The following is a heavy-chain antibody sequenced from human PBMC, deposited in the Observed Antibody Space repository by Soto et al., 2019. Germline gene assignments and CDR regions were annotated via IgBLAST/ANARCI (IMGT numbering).Heavy chain of an antibody. Sequence: QVQLVQSGPEVKKPGASVKVSCKTSGYTFTSYGISWVRQAPGQGLEWMGWITANNVNTNYAQKFQGRVTMTTDTSTATAYMELRSHRSDDTAVYYCARDMGGYYFEPNDYWGQGTLVTVSS. CDR3: ARDMGGYYFEPNDY. J-gene: IGHJ4*02. CDR2: ITANNVNT. V-gene: IGHV1-18*01. D-gene: IGHD3-22*01. CDR1: GYTFTSYG.